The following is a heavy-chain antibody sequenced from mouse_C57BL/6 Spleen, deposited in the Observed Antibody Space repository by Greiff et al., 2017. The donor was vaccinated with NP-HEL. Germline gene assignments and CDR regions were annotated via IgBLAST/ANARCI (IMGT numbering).Heavy chain of an antibody. J-gene: IGHJ4*01. D-gene: IGHD2-1*01. CDR3: ARLGNYLYYYAMDY. CDR2: ISNGGGST. Sequence: EVKLVESGGGLVQPGGSLKLSCAASGFTFSDYYMYWVRQTPEKRLEWVAYISNGGGSTYYPDTVKGRFTISRDNAKNTLYLQMSRLKSEDTAMYYCARLGNYLYYYAMDYWGQGTSVTVSS. CDR1: GFTFSDYY. V-gene: IGHV5-12*01.